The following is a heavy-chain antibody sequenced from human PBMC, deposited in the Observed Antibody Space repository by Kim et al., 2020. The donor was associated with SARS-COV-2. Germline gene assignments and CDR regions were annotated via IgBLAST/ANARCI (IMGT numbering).Heavy chain of an antibody. CDR2: IKHDGSEK. Sequence: GGSLRLSCTTSGFTFTNYWVTWVRQAPGKGLEWLANIKHDGSEKYYADSVKGRFTISRDNAKNSAYLQMNSLRADDTAVYSCARSPCSGREDYWGQGTLVTVSS. D-gene: IGHD3-10*02. CDR1: GFTFTNYW. CDR3: ARSPCSGREDY. J-gene: IGHJ4*02. V-gene: IGHV3-7*01.